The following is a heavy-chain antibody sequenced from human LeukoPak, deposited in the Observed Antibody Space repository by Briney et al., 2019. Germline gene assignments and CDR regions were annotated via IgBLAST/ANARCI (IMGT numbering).Heavy chain of an antibody. V-gene: IGHV3-74*01. D-gene: IGHD4-11*01. CDR1: GFTFSDYW. J-gene: IGHJ4*02. CDR3: IREFLTVTTNDY. Sequence: PGGSLRLSCVVSGFTFSDYWMHWVRKAPGKGLVWVSGIKTDGSDRRYADFVTGRFTISTDNAKNTLFLQMHSLRAEDTAVYYCIREFLTVTTNDYWGQGTLVTVSS. CDR2: IKTDGSDR.